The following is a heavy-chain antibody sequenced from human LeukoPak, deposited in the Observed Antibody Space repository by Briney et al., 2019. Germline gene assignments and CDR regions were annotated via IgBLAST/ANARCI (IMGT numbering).Heavy chain of an antibody. CDR1: GGSISSSSYY. V-gene: IGHV4-39*01. CDR3: ARPLVPAAMSWFDP. D-gene: IGHD2-2*01. J-gene: IGHJ5*02. Sequence: SETLSLTCTVSGGSISSSSYYWGWIRQPPGKGLEWIGSIYYSGSTYYNPSLKSRVTISVDTSKNQFSLKLSSVTAADTAVYYCARPLVPAAMSWFDPWGQRTLVSDSS. CDR2: IYYSGST.